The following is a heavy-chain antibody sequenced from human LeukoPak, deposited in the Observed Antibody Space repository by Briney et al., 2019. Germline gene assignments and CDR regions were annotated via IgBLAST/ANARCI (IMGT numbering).Heavy chain of an antibody. V-gene: IGHV7-4-1*04. CDR2: INTNTGNP. CDR1: GYTFSYYG. J-gene: IGHJ6*03. D-gene: IGHD2-21*02. Sequence: WASVKVPCKASGYTFSYYGLNWVRQAPGQGLECLGGINTNTGNPTYAQGFTGRYVFSFDTSVSMAYLQITSLTAEDTAIYYCARSRRVVVPSSLNAADDYYYYMDVWGKGTTVTVSS. CDR3: ARSRRVVVPSSLNAADDYYYYMDV.